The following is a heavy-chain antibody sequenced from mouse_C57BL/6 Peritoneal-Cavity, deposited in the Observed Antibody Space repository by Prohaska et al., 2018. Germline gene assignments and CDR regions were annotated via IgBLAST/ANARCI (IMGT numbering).Heavy chain of an antibody. V-gene: IGHV1-19*01. CDR1: GYTFTDYY. CDR3: ASYYGSSHLDY. Sequence: EVQLQQSGPVLVKPGASVKMSCKASGYTFTDYYMNWVKQSHGKSLEWIGVINPYNGGTSYNQKFKGKATLTVDKSSSTAYMELNSLTSEDSAVYYCASYYGSSHLDYWGQGTTLTVAS. J-gene: IGHJ2*01. CDR2: INPYNGGT. D-gene: IGHD1-1*01.